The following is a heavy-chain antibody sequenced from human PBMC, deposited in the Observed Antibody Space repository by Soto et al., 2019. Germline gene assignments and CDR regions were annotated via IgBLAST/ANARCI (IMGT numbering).Heavy chain of an antibody. CDR2: ISGSGGST. Sequence: GGSLRLSCAASGFTFSSYAMSWVRQAPGKGLEWVSAISGSGGSTYYADSVKGRFTISRDNSKNTLYLQMNSLRAEDTAVYYCAKGIHSLRAEGQYAFDIWGQGTMVTVSS. J-gene: IGHJ3*02. V-gene: IGHV3-23*01. CDR3: AKGIHSLRAEGQYAFDI. CDR1: GFTFSSYA. D-gene: IGHD3-16*02.